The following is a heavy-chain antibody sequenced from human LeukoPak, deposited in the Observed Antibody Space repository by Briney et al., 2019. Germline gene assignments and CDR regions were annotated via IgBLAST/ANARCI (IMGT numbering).Heavy chain of an antibody. Sequence: PGRSLRLSCAASGFTFSSYGMHGGRQAPGKGLEGVAVIWYDGSNKYYADSAKGRFTISRENSKTTMYLQMNSLRAEDTAVYYCARPYSSSWYGAFDIWGQGTMVTVSS. J-gene: IGHJ3*02. CDR2: IWYDGSNK. V-gene: IGHV3-33*01. CDR3: ARPYSSSWYGAFDI. CDR1: GFTFSSYG. D-gene: IGHD6-13*01.